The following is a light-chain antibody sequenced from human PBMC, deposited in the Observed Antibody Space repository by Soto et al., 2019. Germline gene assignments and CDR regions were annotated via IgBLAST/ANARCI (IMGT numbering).Light chain of an antibody. V-gene: IGKV3-20*01. J-gene: IGKJ5*01. Sequence: EIVLTQSPGTLSLSPGERATLSCRASQSVSTTYLAWYQHKPGQAPRLLIHGASSRATGIPDRFSGSGSGTDFTLTIRRLEPEDFAVYYCHQYGSSFTFGQGTRLEIK. CDR2: GAS. CDR1: QSVSTTY. CDR3: HQYGSSFT.